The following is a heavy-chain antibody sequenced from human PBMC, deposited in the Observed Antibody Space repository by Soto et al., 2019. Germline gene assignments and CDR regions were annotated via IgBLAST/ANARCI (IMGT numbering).Heavy chain of an antibody. Sequence: QVQLVQSGAEVKKPGSSVKVSCKASGGTFSSYAISWVRQAPGQGLEWMGGIIPIFGTANYAQKFQGRVTITADESTSTAYMELSSLRSEDTAVYYCAREYSGSPGSYDYYGMDVWGQGTTVTVSS. CDR3: AREYSGSPGSYDYYGMDV. V-gene: IGHV1-69*01. CDR1: GGTFSSYA. CDR2: IIPIFGTA. J-gene: IGHJ6*02. D-gene: IGHD1-26*01.